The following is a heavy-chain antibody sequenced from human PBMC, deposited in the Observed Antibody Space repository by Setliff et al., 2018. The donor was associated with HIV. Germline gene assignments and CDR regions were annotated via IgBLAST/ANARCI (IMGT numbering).Heavy chain of an antibody. J-gene: IGHJ5*02. CDR1: GVSISNYY. CDR3: AREREAWSAYDS. V-gene: IGHV4-59*12. CDR2: MYYSGNT. Sequence: SETLSLTCTVSGVSISNYYWSWIRQPPGKGLEWIGYMYYSGNTNYNPSLKSRVTISVDKSKNQFSLKLSSVTAADTAVYHCAREREAWSAYDSWGQGTMVTVSS. D-gene: IGHD3-3*01.